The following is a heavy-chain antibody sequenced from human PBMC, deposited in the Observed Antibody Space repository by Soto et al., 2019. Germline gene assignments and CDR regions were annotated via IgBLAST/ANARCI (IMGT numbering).Heavy chain of an antibody. CDR1: GHIFCQYW. CDR3: ARQRLWGTSGYYYFED. CDR2: IYPEDSDT. Sequence: GGSLKISPEGSGHIFCQYWVAWGRPMPRKGLEWMGIIYPEDSDTRYSPSFQGHVTISVDKSTNTAYLQWSRLRASDTAMYYCARQRLWGTSGYYYFEDWGQGTLVTVSS. V-gene: IGHV5-51*01. J-gene: IGHJ4*02. D-gene: IGHD3-22*01.